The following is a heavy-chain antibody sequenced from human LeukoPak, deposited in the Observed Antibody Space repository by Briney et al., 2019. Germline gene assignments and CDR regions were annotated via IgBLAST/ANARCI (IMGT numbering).Heavy chain of an antibody. V-gene: IGHV3-21*01. CDR3: ARDDTSAHFFDY. D-gene: IGHD3-10*01. Sequence: GGSLRLSCAASGFTFKIYSMDWVRQAPGKGLEWVSSISTSSSHMYYADSVKGRFTISRDNAKNSLYLQMNTLRAENTAVYYCARDDTSAHFFDYWGQGTLVTVSS. CDR1: GFTFKIYS. CDR2: ISTSSSHM. J-gene: IGHJ4*02.